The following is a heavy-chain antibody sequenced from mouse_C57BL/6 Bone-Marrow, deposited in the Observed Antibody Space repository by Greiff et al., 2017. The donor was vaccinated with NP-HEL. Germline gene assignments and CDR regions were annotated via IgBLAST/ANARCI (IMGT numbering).Heavy chain of an antibody. J-gene: IGHJ3*01. CDR3: ARQLRLPWFAY. Sequence: VKLQQSGPELVKPGASVKISCKASGYSFTSYYIHWVKQRPGQGLEWIGWIYPGSGNTKYNEKFKGKATLTADTSSSTAYMQLSSLTSEDSAVYYCARQLRLPWFAYWGQGTLVTVSA. V-gene: IGHV1-66*01. CDR2: IYPGSGNT. CDR1: GYSFTSYY. D-gene: IGHD3-2*02.